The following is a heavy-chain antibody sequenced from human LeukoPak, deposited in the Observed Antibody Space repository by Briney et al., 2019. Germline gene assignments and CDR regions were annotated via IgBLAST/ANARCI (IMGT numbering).Heavy chain of an antibody. D-gene: IGHD6-6*01. CDR3: ARQEQLAGSDY. CDR1: GYTFTSYW. Sequence: GESLKISCKGSGYTFTSYWIAWVRQMPGKGLELMGIIYPGDSDTRYSPSFQGQVTISADKSISTAYLQWSSLKASDTAMYYCARQEQLAGSDYWGQGTLVTVSS. J-gene: IGHJ4*02. CDR2: IYPGDSDT. V-gene: IGHV5-51*01.